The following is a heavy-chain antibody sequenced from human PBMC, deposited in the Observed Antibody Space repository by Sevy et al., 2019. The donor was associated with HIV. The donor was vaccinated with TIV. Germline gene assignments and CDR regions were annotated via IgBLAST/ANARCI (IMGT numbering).Heavy chain of an antibody. CDR2: IKSKPDGGTI. V-gene: IGHV3-15*01. Sequence: GGSLRLSCAASGFTFSSYPMYWVRQAPGKGLEWVGRIKSKPDGGTIDYAAPVKGRFTISRDDSKNTLYLQMNSLKTEDTAVYYCSTDPIIVLLVTDGMDVWGQGTTVNVSS. CDR1: GFTFSSYP. CDR3: STDPIIVLLVTDGMDV. J-gene: IGHJ6*02. D-gene: IGHD2-8*02.